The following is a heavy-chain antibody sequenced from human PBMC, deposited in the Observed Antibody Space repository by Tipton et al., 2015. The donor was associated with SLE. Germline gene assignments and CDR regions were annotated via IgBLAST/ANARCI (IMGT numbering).Heavy chain of an antibody. V-gene: IGHV4-31*03. J-gene: IGHJ4*02. CDR3: ARYFYDSSGVCLFDL. CDR2: VFSSGTT. D-gene: IGHD3-22*01. CDR1: SGSVSSGAYY. Sequence: LRLSCTVSSGSVSSGAYYWSWIRQHPGKGLEWIGYVFSSGTTYYNPSLQGRLSMSLDTSKNQLSLQLSSVTSADTAVYYCARYFYDSSGVCLFDLWGQGTLVTISS.